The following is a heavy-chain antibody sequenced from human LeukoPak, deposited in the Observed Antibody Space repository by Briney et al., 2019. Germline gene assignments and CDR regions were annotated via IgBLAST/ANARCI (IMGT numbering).Heavy chain of an antibody. CDR2: IYYSGST. D-gene: IGHD6-13*01. Sequence: SETLSLTCTVSGGSISSYFWSWIRQPPGKALEWIGYIYYSGSTNYKPSLKSRGTISVDTSKNQFSLKLSSVTAADTAVYYCARVRAAGKTTIVDYWGQGTLVTVSS. CDR1: GGSISSYF. V-gene: IGHV4-59*12. CDR3: ARVRAAGKTTIVDY. J-gene: IGHJ4*02.